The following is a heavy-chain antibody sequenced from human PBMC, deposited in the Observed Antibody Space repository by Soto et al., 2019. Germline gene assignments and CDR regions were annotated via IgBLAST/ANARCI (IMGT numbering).Heavy chain of an antibody. CDR2: IHPGTGYT. J-gene: IGHJ4*02. Sequence: QVQFVQSEAEVKKPGASVRLSCKPSGYSLPDYSIQWVRQAAGQGLQWLGWIHPGTGYTESSQRFQGRLTLTMDNSATTFYMDLTSLTSEDTAAYFCTRDLNGGNPFDYWGQGTLVTVSS. V-gene: IGHV1-3*01. D-gene: IGHD2-8*01. CDR3: TRDLNGGNPFDY. CDR1: GYSLPDYS.